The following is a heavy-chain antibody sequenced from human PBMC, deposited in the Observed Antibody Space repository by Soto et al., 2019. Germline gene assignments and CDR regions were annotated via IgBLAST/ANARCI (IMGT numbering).Heavy chain of an antibody. CDR1: GFTFSSYA. D-gene: IGHD6-19*01. Sequence: GGSLRLSCAASGFTFSSYAMSWVRQAPGKGLEWVSAISGSGGSTYYADSVKGRFTISRDNSKNTLYLQMNSLRAEDTAVYYCAKDNGWDYYYYYYMDVWGKGTTVTVSS. V-gene: IGHV3-23*01. CDR3: AKDNGWDYYYYYYMDV. J-gene: IGHJ6*03. CDR2: ISGSGGST.